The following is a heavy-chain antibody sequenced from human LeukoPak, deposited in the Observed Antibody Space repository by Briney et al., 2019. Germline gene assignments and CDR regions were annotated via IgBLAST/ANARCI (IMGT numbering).Heavy chain of an antibody. CDR1: GGSISSYY. CDR2: IYYSGST. Sequence: SETLSLTCTVSGGSISSYYWSWIRQPPGKGLEWIGYIYYSGSTNYNPSLKSRVTISVDTSKNQFSLKLSSVTAADTAVYYCARVVGSYCSSTSCLDWFDPWAREPWSPSPQ. V-gene: IGHV4-59*01. J-gene: IGHJ5*02. D-gene: IGHD2-2*01. CDR3: ARVVGSYCSSTSCLDWFDP.